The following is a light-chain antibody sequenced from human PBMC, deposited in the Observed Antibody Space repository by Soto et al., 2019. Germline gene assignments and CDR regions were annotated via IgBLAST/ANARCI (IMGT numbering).Light chain of an antibody. V-gene: IGKV3-15*01. Sequence: EIVMTQSPATLSVSPGERATLSCRASQSVNTKLAWYQQKPGQPPRLLIYSASTRATGVPARFSGSGSGTDFALTISSLEPEDFAVYYCQQRDYWQVTFGQGTRLEIK. CDR2: SAS. J-gene: IGKJ5*01. CDR3: QQRDYWQVT. CDR1: QSVNTK.